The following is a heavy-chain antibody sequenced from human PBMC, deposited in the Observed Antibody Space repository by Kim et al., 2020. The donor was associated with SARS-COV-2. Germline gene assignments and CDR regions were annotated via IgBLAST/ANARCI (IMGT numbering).Heavy chain of an antibody. D-gene: IGHD3-16*02. CDR2: A. V-gene: IGHV1-69*01. CDR3: ARTTNSYGFLNF. J-gene: IGHJ4*02. Sequence: ANYAQKFQGRFTITADESTSTAYMELSSLSSEDTGLYYCARTTNSYGFLNFWGQGTLVTVSA.